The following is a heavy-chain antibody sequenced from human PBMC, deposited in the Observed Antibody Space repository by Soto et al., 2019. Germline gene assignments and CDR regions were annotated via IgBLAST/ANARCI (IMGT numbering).Heavy chain of an antibody. V-gene: IGHV4-59*01. CDR3: ARTYDSSGPNSGGYGFDI. CDR2: IYYIGSTT. Sequence: QVQLQESGPGLVQPSETLSLICTVSGDSISSYYWSWIRQPPGKGLEWIAYIYYIGSTTNYNPSLKGRVTLAVDTNQFSLKLSSVTAADTAVYYCARTYDSSGPNSGGYGFDIWGRGTMVTVSS. J-gene: IGHJ3*02. CDR1: GDSISSYY. D-gene: IGHD3-22*01.